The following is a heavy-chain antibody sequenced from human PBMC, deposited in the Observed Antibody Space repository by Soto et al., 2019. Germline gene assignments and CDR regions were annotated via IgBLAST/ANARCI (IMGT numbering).Heavy chain of an antibody. Sequence: QVQLVQSGAEVKKPGASVKVSCKASGYTFTDYYMHWVRQAPGQGLEWMGWINPNSGGTNYAQKFQGWVTKTRDTSISTAYMELSRLRSDDTAVYYCARSEYSGYDWGSFDYWGQGTLVTVSS. CDR1: GYTFTDYY. V-gene: IGHV1-2*04. D-gene: IGHD5-12*01. CDR2: INPNSGGT. J-gene: IGHJ4*02. CDR3: ARSEYSGYDWGSFDY.